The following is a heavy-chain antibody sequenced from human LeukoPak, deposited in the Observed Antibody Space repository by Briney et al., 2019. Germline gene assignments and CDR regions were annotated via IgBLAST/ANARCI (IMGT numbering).Heavy chain of an antibody. D-gene: IGHD6-13*01. CDR1: GFTFSRYA. J-gene: IGHJ5*02. Sequence: GGSLRLSCAATGFTFSRYAMTWVRQAPGQGLEWVSSITNSGDSTYYADSVKGRFTISRDNSKNTVYLQMNSLRAEDTAVYYCARVERIAASTDPWGQGTLVTVSS. CDR2: ITNSGDST. CDR3: ARVERIAASTDP. V-gene: IGHV3-23*01.